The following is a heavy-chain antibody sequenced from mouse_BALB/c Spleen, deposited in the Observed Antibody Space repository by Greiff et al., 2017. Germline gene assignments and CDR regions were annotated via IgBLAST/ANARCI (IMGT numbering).Heavy chain of an antibody. V-gene: IGHV3-6*02. D-gene: IGHD1-1*01. CDR3: ARDSYYSGSSDWYFDV. Sequence: VQLKQSGPGLVKPSQSLSLTCSVTGYSITSGYYWNWIRQFPGNKLEWMGYISYDGSNNYNPSLKNRISITRDTSKNQFFLKLNSVTTEDTATYNCARDSYYSGSSDWYFDVWGAGTTVTVSS. CDR2: ISYDGSN. J-gene: IGHJ1*01. CDR1: GYSITSGYY.